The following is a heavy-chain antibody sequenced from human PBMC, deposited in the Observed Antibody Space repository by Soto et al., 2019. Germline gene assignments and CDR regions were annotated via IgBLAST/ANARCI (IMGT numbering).Heavy chain of an antibody. CDR2: TFYRSKWYN. D-gene: IGHD5-18*01. V-gene: IGHV6-1*01. CDR3: ARDSGYSYGPIDY. J-gene: IGHJ4*02. Sequence: PSQTLSLTCAISGDSVSSNSAAWSWIRQSPSRGLEWLGRTFYRSKWYNDYAVSVKGRITINPDTSKNQFSLQLNSVTPEDTAVYYCARDSGYSYGPIDYWGQGTLVTVAS. CDR1: GDSVSSNSAA.